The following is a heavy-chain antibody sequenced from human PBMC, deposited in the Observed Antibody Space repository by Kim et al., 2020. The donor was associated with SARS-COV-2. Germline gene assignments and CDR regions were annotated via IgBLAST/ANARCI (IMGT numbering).Heavy chain of an antibody. D-gene: IGHD3-3*01. J-gene: IGHJ4*02. CDR1: GFSISREYY. V-gene: IGHV4-38-2*02. CDR3: ARAGGLRFPFDL. Sequence: SETLSLTCTVSGFSISREYYWGWIRQSPGTGLEWIGIFSRGGSTNYLPSLKTRVTISGDTSQNQFSLNLNYVTAADTSVSFCARAGGLRFPFDLWGQLTL. CDR2: FSRGGST.